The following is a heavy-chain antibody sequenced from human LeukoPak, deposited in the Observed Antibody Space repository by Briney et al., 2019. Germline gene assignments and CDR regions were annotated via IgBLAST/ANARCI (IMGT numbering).Heavy chain of an antibody. D-gene: IGHD2-21*02. Sequence: ASVKVSCKASGYTFPSYGVSWVRQAPGQGLEWMGWINAYNGNTNYAQKFQGRVTMTTDTSTSTVYMELRSLRSDDTAVYYCARDLYIVVVTGQRNLDYWGQGTLVTVSS. V-gene: IGHV1-18*01. J-gene: IGHJ4*02. CDR1: GYTFPSYG. CDR2: INAYNGNT. CDR3: ARDLYIVVVTGQRNLDY.